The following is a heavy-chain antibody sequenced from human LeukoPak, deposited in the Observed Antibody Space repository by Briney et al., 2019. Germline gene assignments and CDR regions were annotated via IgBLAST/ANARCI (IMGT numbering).Heavy chain of an antibody. Sequence: SETLSLTCAVYGGSFSGYYWSWIRQPPGKGLEWIGEINHSGSTNYNPSLKSRVTISVDTSKNQFSLKLSSVTAADTAVYYCAREPDLLNYYYMDVWGKGTTVTVSS. J-gene: IGHJ6*03. CDR3: AREPDLLNYYYMDV. CDR2: INHSGST. D-gene: IGHD2-15*01. CDR1: GGSFSGYY. V-gene: IGHV4-34*01.